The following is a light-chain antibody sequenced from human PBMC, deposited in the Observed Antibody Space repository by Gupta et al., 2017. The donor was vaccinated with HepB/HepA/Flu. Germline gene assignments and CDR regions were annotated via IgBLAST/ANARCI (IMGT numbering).Light chain of an antibody. CDR1: QSVLYSSNNKNY. CDR3: QQYYSTPPT. CDR2: WAS. J-gene: IGKJ5*01. Sequence: PDSWAAALSDRAYINCKSSQSVLYSSNNKNYLAWYQQKPGQPPKLLIYWASTRESGVPDRFSGSGSGTDFTLTISSLQAEDVAVYYCQQYYSTPPTFGQGTRLEIK. V-gene: IGKV4-1*01.